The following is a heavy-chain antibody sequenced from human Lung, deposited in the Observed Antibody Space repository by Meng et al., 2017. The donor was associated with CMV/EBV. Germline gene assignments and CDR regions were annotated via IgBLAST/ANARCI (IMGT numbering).Heavy chain of an antibody. CDR2: INPNTGGT. CDR1: GYTFTLYY. J-gene: IGHJ3*02. D-gene: IGHD3/OR15-3a*01. Sequence: ASVXVSXKADGYTFTLYYIHWVRQAPGQGLEWMGWINPNTGGTNSAQIFQGRVTMTGDTSTSTAYLELSRLTSDDTALYYCARERGLGFRGLNDALDIWRQGTMVTVSS. V-gene: IGHV1-2*02. CDR3: ARERGLGFRGLNDALDI.